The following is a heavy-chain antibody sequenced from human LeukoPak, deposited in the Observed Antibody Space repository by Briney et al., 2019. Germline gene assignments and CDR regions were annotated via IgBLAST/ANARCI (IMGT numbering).Heavy chain of an antibody. CDR2: INSDGSST. CDR1: GFTFSSYW. D-gene: IGHD5-18*01. Sequence: PGGSLRLSCAASGFTFSSYWMHWVRQAPGKGLVWVSRINSDGSSTSYADSVKGRFTISRDNAKNTLYLQMISLRAEDTAVYYCARVYYSYVQSIDYWGQGTLVTVSS. CDR3: ARVYYSYVQSIDY. V-gene: IGHV3-74*01. J-gene: IGHJ4*02.